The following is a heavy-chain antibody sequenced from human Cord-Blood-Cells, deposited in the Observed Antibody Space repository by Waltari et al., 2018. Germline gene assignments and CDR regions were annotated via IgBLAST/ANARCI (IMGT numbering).Heavy chain of an antibody. CDR2: INPNSGGT. CDR1: GYTFTGYY. J-gene: IGHJ3*02. D-gene: IGHD1-26*01. V-gene: IGHV1-2*02. Sequence: QVQLVQSGAEVKKPGASVKVSCRASGYTFTGYYMHWVRQAPGQGLEWMGWINPNSGGTNDAQKFHGRVTMTRVTSISTADMELSRLISDDAAVYYCARDPGILGATCGAFDIWGQGTMVTVSS. CDR3: ARDPGILGATCGAFDI.